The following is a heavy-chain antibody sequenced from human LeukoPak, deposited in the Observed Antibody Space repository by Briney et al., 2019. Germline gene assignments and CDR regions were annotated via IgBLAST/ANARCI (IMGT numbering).Heavy chain of an antibody. J-gene: IGHJ4*02. CDR2: IIPILGIA. V-gene: IGHV1-69*04. CDR3: SRHEKGIAAAGTVY. Sequence: SVKVSCKASGGTFSSYAISWVRQAPGQGLEWMGRIIPILGIANYAQKFQGRVTITADKSTSTAYMELSSLRSEDTAVYYCSRHEKGIAAAGTVYWGRGPLVPVPS. CDR1: GGTFSSYA. D-gene: IGHD6-13*01.